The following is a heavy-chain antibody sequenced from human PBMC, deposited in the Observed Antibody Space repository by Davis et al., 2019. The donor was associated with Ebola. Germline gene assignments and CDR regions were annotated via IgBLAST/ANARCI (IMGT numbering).Heavy chain of an antibody. CDR1: GGSFSGYY. J-gene: IGHJ6*02. V-gene: IGHV4-34*01. D-gene: IGHD3-10*01. Sequence: SETLSLTCAVYGGSFSGYYWSWIRQPPGKGLEWIGDIYHSGSTNYNPSLKSRVTISVDKSKNQFSLKLSSVTAADTAVYYCARGYYGSGSYSYYGMDVWGQGTTVTVSS. CDR3: ARGYYGSGSYSYYGMDV. CDR2: IYHSGST.